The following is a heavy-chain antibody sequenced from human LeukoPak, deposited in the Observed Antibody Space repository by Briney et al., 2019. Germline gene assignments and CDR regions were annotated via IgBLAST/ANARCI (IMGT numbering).Heavy chain of an antibody. V-gene: IGHV4-61*02. J-gene: IGHJ3*02. D-gene: IGHD6-13*01. Sequence: SETLSLTCTVSGGSISSGCYYWSWLRHPAGKGLEWIARIYTSGSTNYNPSLKSRVTISVDTSKNQFSLKLSSVTAADTAVYYCARTGIAAAATDDAFDIWGQGTMVTVSS. CDR2: IYTSGST. CDR3: ARTGIAAAATDDAFDI. CDR1: GGSISSGCYY.